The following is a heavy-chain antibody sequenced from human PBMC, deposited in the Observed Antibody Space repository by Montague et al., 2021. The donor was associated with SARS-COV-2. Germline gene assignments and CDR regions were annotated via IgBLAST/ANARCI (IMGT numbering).Heavy chain of an antibody. V-gene: IGHV4-59*01. CDR2: IYYSGST. CDR1: GGSISSYY. J-gene: IGHJ5*02. Sequence: SETLSLTCTVSGGSISSYYWSWIRQPPGKGLEWIGYIYYSGSTXXXPSXXXRVTISVDTSKNQFSLKLSSVTAADTAVYYCARAAGYNWNCGYNWFAPWGQGTLVTVSS. CDR3: ARAAGYNWNCGYNWFAP. D-gene: IGHD1-7*01.